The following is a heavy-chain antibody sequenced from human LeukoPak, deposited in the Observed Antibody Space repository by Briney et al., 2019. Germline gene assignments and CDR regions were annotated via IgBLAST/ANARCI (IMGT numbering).Heavy chain of an antibody. J-gene: IGHJ5*02. Sequence: PGGSLLLSCAASGFTFSSYGMHWVRQAPGKGLEWVAFIRYDGSNKYYADSVKGRFTISRDNSKNTLYLQMNSLRAEDTAVYYCAKPESRDLRYFDPWGQGTLVTVSS. V-gene: IGHV3-30*02. CDR3: AKPESRDLRYFDP. CDR2: IRYDGSNK. CDR1: GFTFSSYG. D-gene: IGHD3-9*01.